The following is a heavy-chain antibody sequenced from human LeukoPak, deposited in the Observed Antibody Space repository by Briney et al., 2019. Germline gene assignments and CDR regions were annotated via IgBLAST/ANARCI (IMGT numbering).Heavy chain of an antibody. CDR2: INPNSGGT. D-gene: IGHD2-2*01. CDR1: GYTFTGYY. CDR3: ARDARHRYCSSTTCYRGWLDP. V-gene: IGHV1-2*02. Sequence: ASVKVSCKASGYTFTGYYMHWVRQAPGQGLEWMGWINPNSGGTNYAQKFQGRVTMTRDTSISTAYMELSRLRSDDTAVYYCARDARHRYCSSTTCYRGWLDPWGQGTLVTVSS. J-gene: IGHJ5*02.